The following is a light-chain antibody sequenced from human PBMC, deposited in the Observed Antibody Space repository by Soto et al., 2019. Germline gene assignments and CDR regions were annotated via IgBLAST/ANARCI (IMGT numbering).Light chain of an antibody. V-gene: IGKV3-20*01. CDR2: GAS. J-gene: IGKJ4*01. CDR3: QQYGNSPPLT. CDR1: QRVSSH. Sequence: EIVLTQSPGTLSLSPGERTTLSCRASQRVSSHLAWYQQRPGQAPRLLIYGASSRATGIPDRFSGSGSRTDFTLTISRLEPEDFALYYCQQYGNSPPLTFGGGTKVEIK.